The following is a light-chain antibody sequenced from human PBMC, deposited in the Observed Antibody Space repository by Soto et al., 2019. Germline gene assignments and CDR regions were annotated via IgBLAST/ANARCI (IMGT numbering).Light chain of an antibody. CDR1: SSNIGSNT. CDR3: AAWDDSLNGLV. J-gene: IGLJ2*01. V-gene: IGLV1-44*01. CDR2: SNN. Sequence: QAVVTQPPSASGTPGQRVTISCSGSSSNIGSNTVNWYQQLPGTAPKLLIYSNNQRPSGVPDRFSGSKSGTSASLAISGLQAEDEADDYCAAWDDSLNGLVFGGGTKLTVL.